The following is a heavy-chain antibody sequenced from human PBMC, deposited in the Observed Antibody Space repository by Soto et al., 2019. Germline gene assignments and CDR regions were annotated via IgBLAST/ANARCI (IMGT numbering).Heavy chain of an antibody. V-gene: IGHV3-30*18. CDR3: AKAGPQVSWYYFDY. D-gene: IGHD6-13*01. J-gene: IGHJ4*02. CDR2: ISYDGSNK. CDR1: GFTFSSYW. Sequence: GGSLRLSCAASGFTFSSYWMHWVRQAPGKGLEWVAVISYDGSNKYYADSVKGRFTISRDNSKNTLYLQMNSLRAEDTAVYYCAKAGPQVSWYYFDYWGQGTLVTVSS.